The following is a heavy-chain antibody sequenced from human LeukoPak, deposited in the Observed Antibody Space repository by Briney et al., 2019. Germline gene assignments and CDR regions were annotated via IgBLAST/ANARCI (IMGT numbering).Heavy chain of an antibody. Sequence: GASVKVSCKASGGTFSSYAISWVRQAPGQGLEWMGGIIPIFGTANYAQKFQGRVTITTDESTSTAYMELSSLRSEDTAVYYCARGAAAGNFFLWWFDPWGQGTLVTVSS. D-gene: IGHD6-13*01. J-gene: IGHJ5*02. CDR3: ARGAAAGNFFLWWFDP. CDR1: GGTFSSYA. CDR2: IIPIFGTA. V-gene: IGHV1-69*05.